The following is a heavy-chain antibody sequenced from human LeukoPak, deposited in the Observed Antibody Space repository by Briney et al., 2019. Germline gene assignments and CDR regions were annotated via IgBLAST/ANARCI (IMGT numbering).Heavy chain of an antibody. CDR3: ASSIAVAGTRMITARWFDP. CDR2: INAGNGNT. V-gene: IGHV1-3*01. D-gene: IGHD6-19*01. Sequence: ASVKVSCKASGYTFTSYALHCVRQAPGQRPEWMGWINAGNGNTKYSQKFQGRVTITRDTSASTAYMELSSLRSEDTAVYYCASSIAVAGTRMITARWFDPWGQGTLVTVSS. J-gene: IGHJ5*02. CDR1: GYTFTSYA.